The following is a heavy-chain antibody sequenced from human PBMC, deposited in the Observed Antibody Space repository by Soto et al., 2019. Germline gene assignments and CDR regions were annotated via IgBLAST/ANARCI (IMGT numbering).Heavy chain of an antibody. CDR2: MNPNSGNT. CDR3: ARHEHLGYCSSTSCYEVDWFDP. V-gene: IGHV1-8*01. CDR1: GYTFTSYD. D-gene: IGHD2-2*01. Sequence: ASVKVSCKASGYTFTSYDINWVRQATGQGLEWMGWMNPNSGNTGYAQKFQGRVTMTRNTSISTAYMELSSLRSEDTAVYYCARHEHLGYCSSTSCYEVDWFDPWGQGTLVTVSS. J-gene: IGHJ5*02.